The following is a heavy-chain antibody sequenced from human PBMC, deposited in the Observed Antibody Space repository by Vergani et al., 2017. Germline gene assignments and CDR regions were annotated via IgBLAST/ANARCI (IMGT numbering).Heavy chain of an antibody. V-gene: IGHV2-70*15. Sequence: QVTLRESGPALVKPTQTLTLTCTFSGFSLSTSGMCVSWIRQPPGKALEWLARIDWDDDKYYSTSLKTRLTISKDTSKNQVVLTMTNMDPVDTATYYCARIKSSGWSRGGGMDVWGQGTTVTVSS. D-gene: IGHD6-13*01. J-gene: IGHJ6*02. CDR2: IDWDDDK. CDR1: GFSLSTSGMC. CDR3: ARIKSSGWSRGGGMDV.